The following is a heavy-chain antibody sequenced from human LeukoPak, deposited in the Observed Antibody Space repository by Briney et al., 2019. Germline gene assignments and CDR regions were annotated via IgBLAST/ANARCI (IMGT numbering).Heavy chain of an antibody. V-gene: IGHV4-4*02. D-gene: IGHD3-9*01. J-gene: IGHJ6*03. Sequence: SETLSLTCAVSGGSISSSNWWSWVRQPPGKGLEWIGEIYHSGSTNYNPSLKSRVTISVDTSKNQFSLKLSSVTAADTAVYYCARHLLRYFDWRVNYYYMDVWGKGTTVTISS. CDR1: GGSISSSNW. CDR2: IYHSGST. CDR3: ARHLLRYFDWRVNYYYMDV.